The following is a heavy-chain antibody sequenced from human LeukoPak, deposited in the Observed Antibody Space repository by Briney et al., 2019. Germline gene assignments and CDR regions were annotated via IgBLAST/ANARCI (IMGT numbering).Heavy chain of an antibody. CDR3: ARGVSYYNVLTGYYPGSQFDH. CDR1: GGSISSYY. V-gene: IGHV4-59*12. CDR2: IYYSGST. J-gene: IGHJ4*02. D-gene: IGHD3-9*01. Sequence: SETLSLTCTVSGGSISSYYWSWIRQPPGKGLEWIGYIYYSGSTNYNPSLKSRVTISVDTSKNQFSLKLSSVTAADTAVYYCARGVSYYNVLTGYYPGSQFDHWGQGTLVTVSS.